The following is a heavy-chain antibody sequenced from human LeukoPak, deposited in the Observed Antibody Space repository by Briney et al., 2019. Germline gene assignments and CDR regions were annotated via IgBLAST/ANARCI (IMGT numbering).Heavy chain of an antibody. D-gene: IGHD4-23*01. CDR2: IDPSDSYT. V-gene: IGHV5-10-1*01. Sequence: GESLKISCKASGYTFTTYWISWVRQMPGKGLEWMGRIDPSDSYTNYNPSFQGHVTVSADKSISTAYLQWSSLKASDTAIYYCARHRDRGYGGNSADYWGQGTLVTVSS. J-gene: IGHJ4*02. CDR3: ARHRDRGYGGNSADY. CDR1: GYTFTTYW.